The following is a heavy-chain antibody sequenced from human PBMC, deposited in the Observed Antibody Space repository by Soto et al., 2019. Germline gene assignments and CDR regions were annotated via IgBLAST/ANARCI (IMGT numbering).Heavy chain of an antibody. J-gene: IGHJ6*02. CDR1: GGTFSSYA. CDR2: IIPIFGTA. CDR3: ARDPYYGSARFEYYYYGMDV. V-gene: IGHV1-69*12. D-gene: IGHD3-22*01. Sequence: QVQLVQSGAEVKKPGSSVKVSCKASGGTFSSYAISWVRQAPGQGLEWMGGIIPIFGTANYAQKFQGRVTITADESTSTAYMELSSLRSEDTAVYYCARDPYYGSARFEYYYYGMDVWGQGTTVTVSS.